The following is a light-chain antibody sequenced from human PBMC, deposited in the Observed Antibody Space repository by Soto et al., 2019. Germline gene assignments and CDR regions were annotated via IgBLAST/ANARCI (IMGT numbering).Light chain of an antibody. Sequence: EIVLTQSPGTLSLSPGERATLSCRASQSVPSTYLAWYQQKPGQAPRLLIYDASNRATGIPARFSGSGSGTDFTLTISSLEPEDFAVYYCQQRSNWPPALSFGGGTKVDIK. V-gene: IGKV3-11*01. CDR1: QSVPSTY. CDR2: DAS. CDR3: QQRSNWPPALS. J-gene: IGKJ4*01.